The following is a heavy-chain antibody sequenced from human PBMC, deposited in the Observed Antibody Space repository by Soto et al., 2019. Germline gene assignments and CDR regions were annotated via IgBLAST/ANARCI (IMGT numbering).Heavy chain of an antibody. V-gene: IGHV1-69*06. D-gene: IGHD7-27*01. CDR2: LIPLFGTS. Sequence: QVQLVQSGAEVKKPGSSVKVSCEASGGTFTGHAISWVRQAPGQGPEWMGGLIPLFGTSQHAQNFQGRLTITADKSTSTAYMELTSLRFEDTAIYYCARGTNWGYRFDSWGQGTLVTVSS. CDR1: GGTFTGHA. J-gene: IGHJ4*02. CDR3: ARGTNWGYRFDS.